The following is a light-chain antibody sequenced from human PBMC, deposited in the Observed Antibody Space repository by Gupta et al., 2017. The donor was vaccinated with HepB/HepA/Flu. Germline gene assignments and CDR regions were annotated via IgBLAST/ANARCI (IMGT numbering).Light chain of an antibody. Sequence: DIHLTQSPSSLSASVGDTVTITCRASQNINSYLNWYQHKPGKAPKLLIHTASSLKGGVPSRFSGSGSGTDFTLTIYKLQPEDFATYYWQQSYSVWSFGPGTKVEVK. CDR2: TAS. J-gene: IGKJ1*01. CDR3: QQSYSVWS. CDR1: QNINSY. V-gene: IGKV1-39*01.